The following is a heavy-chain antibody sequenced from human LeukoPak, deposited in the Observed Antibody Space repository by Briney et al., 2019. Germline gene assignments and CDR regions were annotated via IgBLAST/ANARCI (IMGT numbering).Heavy chain of an antibody. Sequence: QSGGSLRLSCAASGFTFSSYSMNWVRQAPGKGLEWVSYISSSSSTIYYADSVKGRFTISRDNAKNSLYLQMNSLRDEDTAVYYCARVQPPPTVVTPRYYYYGMDVWGQGTTLTVSS. CDR3: ARVQPPPTVVTPRYYYYGMDV. CDR2: ISSSSSTI. D-gene: IGHD4-23*01. CDR1: GFTFSSYS. J-gene: IGHJ6*02. V-gene: IGHV3-48*02.